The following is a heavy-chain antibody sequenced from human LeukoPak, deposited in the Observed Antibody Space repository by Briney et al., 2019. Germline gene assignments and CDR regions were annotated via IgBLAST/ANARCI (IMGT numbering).Heavy chain of an antibody. V-gene: IGHV3-30*01. CDR2: VSKDGANK. Sequence: GGSLRLSCAASGFTFSTCNMHWVRQAPGKGLEWVAVVSKDGANKFYADSVRGRFTISRDNSKNTLYLQMNSLRGEDTAVYYCARRPPSMAGLDYWGQGTLVAVSS. CDR1: GFTFSTCN. D-gene: IGHD6-19*01. CDR3: ARRPPSMAGLDY. J-gene: IGHJ4*02.